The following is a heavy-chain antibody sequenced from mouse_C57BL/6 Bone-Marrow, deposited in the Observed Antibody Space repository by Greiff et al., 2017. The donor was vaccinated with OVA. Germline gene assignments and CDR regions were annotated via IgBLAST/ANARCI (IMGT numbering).Heavy chain of an antibody. CDR2: INPSNGGT. V-gene: IGHV1-53*01. D-gene: IGHD2-4*01. J-gene: IGHJ2*01. CDR1: GYTFTSYW. Sequence: QVQLQQPGTELVKPGASVKLSCKASGYTFTSYWMHWVKQRPGQGLEWIGNINPSNGGTNYNEKFKSKATLTVDKSSSTAYMQLSSLTSEDSAVYCCARYDYDEGYYFDYWGQGTTLTVSS. CDR3: ARYDYDEGYYFDY.